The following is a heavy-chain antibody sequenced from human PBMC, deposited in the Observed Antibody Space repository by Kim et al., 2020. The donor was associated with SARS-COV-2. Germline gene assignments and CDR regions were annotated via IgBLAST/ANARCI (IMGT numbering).Heavy chain of an antibody. CDR3: ARQTVDPYYFDY. Sequence: RTSPSFQGQVTISADKSISTDYLQWSSLKASDTAMYYCARQTVDPYYFDYWGQGTLVTVSS. V-gene: IGHV5-51*01. J-gene: IGHJ4*02. D-gene: IGHD4-17*01.